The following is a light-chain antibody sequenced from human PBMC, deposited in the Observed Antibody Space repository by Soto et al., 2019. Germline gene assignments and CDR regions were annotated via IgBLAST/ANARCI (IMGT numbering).Light chain of an antibody. CDR1: ESIRTW. J-gene: IGKJ1*01. Sequence: DIQLTQSPSFLSASVGDRVTIPCRASESIRTWLAWYQQRPGKAPKLLIYEASSLESGVPSRFSGSGSGTEFTLTIRSLQPDDFATYYCQQYNTYSQMWTFGQGTKVDI. CDR2: EAS. V-gene: IGKV1-5*03. CDR3: QQYNTYSQMWT.